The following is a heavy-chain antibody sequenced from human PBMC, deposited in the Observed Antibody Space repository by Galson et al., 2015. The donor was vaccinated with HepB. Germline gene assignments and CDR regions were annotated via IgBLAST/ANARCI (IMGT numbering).Heavy chain of an antibody. V-gene: IGHV4-34*01. J-gene: IGHJ4*02. CDR3: ARVGVVTAMVFDY. Sequence: LSLTCAVYGGSFSGYYWSWIRQPPGKGLEWIGEINHSGSTNYNPSLKSRVTISVDTSKNQFSLKLSSVTAADTAVYYCARVGVVTAMVFDYWGQGTLVTVSS. CDR2: INHSGST. CDR1: GGSFSGYY. D-gene: IGHD2-21*02.